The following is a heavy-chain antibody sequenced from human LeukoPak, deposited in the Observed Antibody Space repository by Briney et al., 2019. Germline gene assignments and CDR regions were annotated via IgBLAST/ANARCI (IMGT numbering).Heavy chain of an antibody. CDR2: ISGSGGIM. J-gene: IGHJ4*02. CDR3: AREYPDNGDGWGY. D-gene: IGHD1-1*01. Sequence: PGGSLRLSCAASGFTFSNYEMNWVRQAPGKGLEWISYISGSGGIMFYADSVKGRFTISRDNAKNSVYPQMSSLKAEDTAVYYCAREYPDNGDGWGYWGQGTLVTVSS. CDR1: GFTFSNYE. V-gene: IGHV3-48*03.